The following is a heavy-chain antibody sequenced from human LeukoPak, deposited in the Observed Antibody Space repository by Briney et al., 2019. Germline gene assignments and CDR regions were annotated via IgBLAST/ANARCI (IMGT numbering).Heavy chain of an antibody. D-gene: IGHD2-21*02. CDR2: MDEYGSDI. CDR1: GFDFSGFS. CDR3: ARDCGGDRRPSDY. Sequence: GGSLRLSCVVSGFDFSGFSMSWVRQAPGKGLEWVAIMDEYGSDIFYVESVKGRFIISRANARNSLYLQMNNLRAEDTAVYYCARDCGGDRRPSDYWGQGTLVTVSS. J-gene: IGHJ4*02. V-gene: IGHV3-7*03.